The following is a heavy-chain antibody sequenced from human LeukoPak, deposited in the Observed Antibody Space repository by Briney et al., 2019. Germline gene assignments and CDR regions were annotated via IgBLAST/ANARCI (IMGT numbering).Heavy chain of an antibody. CDR2: IYTSGST. Sequence: PLETLSLTCTVSGGSICSGSYYGRWVRQPAGRGLGWGGRIYTSGSTTYNTSLPSRVTTSVDASKTQSSPKRSSVPAAATAVYYSARVGSGWYGALDNWGRGTLVTVSS. D-gene: IGHD6-19*01. CDR1: GGSICSGSYY. V-gene: IGHV4-61*02. CDR3: ARVGSGWYGALDN. J-gene: IGHJ4*02.